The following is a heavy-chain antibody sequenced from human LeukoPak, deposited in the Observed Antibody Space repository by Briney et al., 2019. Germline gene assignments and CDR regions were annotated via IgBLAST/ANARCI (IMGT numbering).Heavy chain of an antibody. J-gene: IGHJ6*04. CDR3: ARDQMHYYHGMDV. V-gene: IGHV4-61*01. CDR1: GGSVSSGSYY. CDR2: IYYSGST. Sequence: PSETLSLTCTVSGGSVSSGSYYWSWIRQPPGKGLEWIGYIYYSGSTNYNPSLKSRVTISVDTSKNQFSLKLSSVTAADTAVYYCARDQMHYYHGMDVWGKGTTVTVSS. D-gene: IGHD5-24*01.